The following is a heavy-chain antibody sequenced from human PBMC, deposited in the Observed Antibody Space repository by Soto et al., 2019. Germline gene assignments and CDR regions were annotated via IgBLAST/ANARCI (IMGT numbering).Heavy chain of an antibody. J-gene: IGHJ4*02. CDR3: ARGGGPYVWFNEF. CDR2: IIPVFGTI. V-gene: IGHV1-69*01. D-gene: IGHD3-16*01. Sequence: QGQLVQSGPEMKKPGSSVKVSCKDSGGLFSSFAISWVRQAPGQGLEWLGGIIPVFGTINYAEKFQDRVTITADESTNTAYMELSSLTSGDTAIYYCARGGGPYVWFNEFWGQGTLVTVSS. CDR1: GGLFSSFA.